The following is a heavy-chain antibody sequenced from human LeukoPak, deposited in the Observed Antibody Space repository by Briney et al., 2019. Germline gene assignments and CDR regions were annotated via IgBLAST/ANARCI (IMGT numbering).Heavy chain of an antibody. CDR1: GGSIITYY. CDR2: IYSSGRT. CDR3: ARTWKPVPFDY. J-gene: IGHJ4*02. D-gene: IGHD1-14*01. Sequence: SETLSLTCTVSGGSIITYYWSWIRQPAGKGLEWIGRIYSSGRTNYHPSLESRVTMSVDTSKNQFSLNLTSVTAADTAVYYCARTWKPVPFDYWGQGTLVTVSS. V-gene: IGHV4-4*07.